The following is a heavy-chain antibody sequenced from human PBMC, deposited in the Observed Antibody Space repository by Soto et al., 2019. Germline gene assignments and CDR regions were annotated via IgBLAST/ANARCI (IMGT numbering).Heavy chain of an antibody. D-gene: IGHD2-2*01. Sequence: PGGSLRLSCAASGFTFSSYAMSWVRQAPGKGLEWVSAISAGAVATNYADSVKGRFTISRDNSKNTLYLQMNSLRAEDTAVYYCARDLGYCSSTSCPFGMDVWGQGTTVTVSS. V-gene: IGHV3-23*01. CDR2: ISAGAVAT. J-gene: IGHJ6*02. CDR3: ARDLGYCSSTSCPFGMDV. CDR1: GFTFSSYA.